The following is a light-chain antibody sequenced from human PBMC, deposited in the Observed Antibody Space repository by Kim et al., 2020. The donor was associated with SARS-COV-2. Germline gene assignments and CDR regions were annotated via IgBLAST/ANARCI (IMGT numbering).Light chain of an antibody. CDR3: SSRDNSRDPWM. CDR2: NKN. J-gene: IGLJ3*02. V-gene: IGLV3-19*01. Sequence: QQKPGQTPILVIYNKNDRPSGIPDRFSGSSSANTASLTITGAQAEDDADYYCSSRDNSRDPWMFG.